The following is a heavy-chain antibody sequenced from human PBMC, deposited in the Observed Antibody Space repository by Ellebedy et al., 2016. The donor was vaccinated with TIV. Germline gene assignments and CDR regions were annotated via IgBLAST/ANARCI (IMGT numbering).Heavy chain of an antibody. CDR1: GDSVSDYNVA. CDR3: ARDTGDSGWAFDY. D-gene: IGHD6-19*01. Sequence: MPSETLSLTCAISGDSVSDYNVAWNWIRQSPSRGLEWLGRTYYRSKWYHDYAVSVESRITIKADTSKNQFSLQLNSVTPEDTAVYYCARDTGDSGWAFDYWGQGALVTVSS. CDR2: TYYRSKWYH. J-gene: IGHJ4*02. V-gene: IGHV6-1*01.